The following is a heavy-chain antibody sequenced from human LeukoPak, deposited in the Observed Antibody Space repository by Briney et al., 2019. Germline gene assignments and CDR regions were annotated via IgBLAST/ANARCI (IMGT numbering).Heavy chain of an antibody. V-gene: IGHV4-34*01. J-gene: IGHJ4*02. CDR3: ARGELDSSNPKHFDY. CDR1: GGSFSGYY. Sequence: SETLSLTCAVYGGSFSGYYWSWIRQPPGKGLEWIGEINHSGSTNYNPSLKSRVTISVDTSKNQFSLKLSSVTAADAAVYYCARGELDSSNPKHFDYWGQGTLVTVSS. D-gene: IGHD3-22*01. CDR2: INHSGST.